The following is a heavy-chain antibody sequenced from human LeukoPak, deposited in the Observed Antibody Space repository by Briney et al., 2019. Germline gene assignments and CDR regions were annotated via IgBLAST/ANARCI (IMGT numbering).Heavy chain of an antibody. Sequence: TSETLSLTCTVSGGSISTYYWSWIRQPPGKGLEWIGYVYYSGSTNYNPSLKSRVTISADTSKNQFSLRLSSVTAADTAVYYCARGLNNRKSGRRFDVFEIWGQGTMVTVSS. V-gene: IGHV4-59*01. J-gene: IGHJ3*02. CDR1: GGSISTYY. CDR3: ARGLNNRKSGRRFDVFEI. CDR2: VYYSGST. D-gene: IGHD3-3*01.